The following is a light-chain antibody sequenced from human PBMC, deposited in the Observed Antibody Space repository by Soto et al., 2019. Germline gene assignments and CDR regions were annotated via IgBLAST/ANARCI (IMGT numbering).Light chain of an antibody. CDR2: DAS. Sequence: EIVLTQSPATLSLSPGERATLSCRASQSVSSYLAWYQQKPGQAPRLLIYDASNRATGIPARFSGNGSGTDFTLTISSLEPEDFAVYYCQQRSNWLRTFGQGTKVEI. J-gene: IGKJ1*01. CDR1: QSVSSY. CDR3: QQRSNWLRT. V-gene: IGKV3-11*01.